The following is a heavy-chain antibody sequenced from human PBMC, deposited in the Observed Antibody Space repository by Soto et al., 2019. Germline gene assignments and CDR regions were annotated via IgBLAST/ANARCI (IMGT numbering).Heavy chain of an antibody. CDR1: GFTFSSYG. CDR3: ARDRGAQWLDENYYYYGMDV. V-gene: IGHV3-33*01. J-gene: IGHJ6*02. D-gene: IGHD6-19*01. Sequence: EGSLRLSCAASGFTFSSYGMHWVRQAPGKGLEWVAVIWYDGSNKYYADSVKGRFTISRDNSKNTLYLQMNSLRAEDTAVYYCARDRGAQWLDENYYYYGMDVWGQGTTVTVSS. CDR2: IWYDGSNK.